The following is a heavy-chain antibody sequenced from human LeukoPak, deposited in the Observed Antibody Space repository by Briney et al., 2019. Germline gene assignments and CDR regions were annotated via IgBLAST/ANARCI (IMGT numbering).Heavy chain of an antibody. J-gene: IGHJ6*03. D-gene: IGHD6-13*01. CDR3: ARLAAGHYYYYYYMDV. V-gene: IGHV3-21*01. CDR2: ISSSSSYI. CDR1: GFTFSSYS. Sequence: PGGSLRLSCAASGFTFSSYSMNWVRQAPGKGLEWVSSISSSSSYIYYADSVKGRFTISRDNAKNSLYLQMNSLRAEDTAVYCCARLAAGHYYYYYYMDVWGKGTTVTVSS.